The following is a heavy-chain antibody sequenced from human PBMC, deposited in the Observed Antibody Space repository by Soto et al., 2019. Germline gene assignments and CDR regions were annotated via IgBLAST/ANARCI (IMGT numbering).Heavy chain of an antibody. D-gene: IGHD6-13*01. CDR2: ISSGGSTV. V-gene: IGHV3-48*03. J-gene: IGHJ4*02. CDR1: GFSFSNYE. CDR3: ARDRAAGGY. Sequence: GGSLRLSCAASGFSFSNYEMNWVRQAPGKGLEWVAYISSGGSTVHYADSVRGRFTVSRDNARNSLYLQMKTLRVEDTALYYCARDRAAGGYWGQGTLVTVSS.